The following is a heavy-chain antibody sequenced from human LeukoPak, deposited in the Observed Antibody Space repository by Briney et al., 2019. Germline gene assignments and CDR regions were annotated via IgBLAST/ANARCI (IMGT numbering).Heavy chain of an antibody. Sequence: GESLKISCKGSGYSFTSYWIGWVRQMPGKGLEWMGIIYLGDSDTRYSPSFQGQVTISADKSISTAYLQWSSLKASDTAMYYCATAKYYDFWSGYYLFPPVYFDYWGQGTLVTVSS. D-gene: IGHD3-3*01. J-gene: IGHJ4*02. CDR3: ATAKYYDFWSGYYLFPPVYFDY. CDR1: GYSFTSYW. CDR2: IYLGDSDT. V-gene: IGHV5-51*01.